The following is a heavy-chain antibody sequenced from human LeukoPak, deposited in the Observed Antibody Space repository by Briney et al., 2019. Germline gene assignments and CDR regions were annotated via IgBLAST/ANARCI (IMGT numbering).Heavy chain of an antibody. CDR2: IYYSGST. CDR3: ARAHSGDYVFDY. CDR1: GGSISSSSHY. Sequence: PSETLSLTCTVSGGSISSSSHYWGWIRQPPGKGLEWIGSIYYSGSTYYNPSLKSRVTISVDTSKNQFSLKLSSVTAADTAVYYCARAHSGDYVFDYWGQGTLVTVSS. D-gene: IGHD4-17*01. V-gene: IGHV4-39*07. J-gene: IGHJ4*02.